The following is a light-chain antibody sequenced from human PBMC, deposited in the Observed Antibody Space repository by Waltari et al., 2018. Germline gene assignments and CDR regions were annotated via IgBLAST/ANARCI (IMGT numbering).Light chain of an antibody. Sequence: SPSTLSASAGDRVTITCRASQSITNWLAWYQQKPGKAPKLLIYRASNLESGVPSRFSGSGSGTEFTLTISSLQPDDFATYYCQQYDNYWTFGQGTKVEIK. J-gene: IGKJ1*01. V-gene: IGKV1-5*03. CDR2: RAS. CDR1: QSITNW. CDR3: QQYDNYWT.